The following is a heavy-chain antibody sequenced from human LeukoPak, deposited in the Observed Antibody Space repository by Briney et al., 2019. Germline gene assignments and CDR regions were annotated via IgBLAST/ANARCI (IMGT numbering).Heavy chain of an antibody. CDR2: MKPDGSES. V-gene: IGHV3-7*01. Sequence: GGSLRLSCAASGFTFDDYAMHWVRQAPGKGLEWVASMKPDGSESWYVDSVKGRFTISRDNSKNLLYLQLTSLRAEDTALYYCARDRGRNSFDYWGQGTLVSVSS. CDR3: ARDRGRNSFDY. D-gene: IGHD1-14*01. J-gene: IGHJ4*02. CDR1: GFTFDDYA.